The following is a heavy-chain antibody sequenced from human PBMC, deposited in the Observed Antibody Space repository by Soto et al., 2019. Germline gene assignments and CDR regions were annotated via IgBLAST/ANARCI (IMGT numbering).Heavy chain of an antibody. V-gene: IGHV3-23*01. J-gene: IGHJ4*02. CDR2: ISGSGGST. D-gene: IGHD1-26*01. CDR3: AKDRRSNPTPYYFDY. Sequence: PGGSLRLSCAASGFTFSSYAMSWVRQAPGKGLEWVSAISGSGGSTYYADSVKGRFTISRDNSKNTLYLQMNSLRAEDTAVYYCAKDRRSNPTPYYFDYWGQGTLVTVSS. CDR1: GFTFSSYA.